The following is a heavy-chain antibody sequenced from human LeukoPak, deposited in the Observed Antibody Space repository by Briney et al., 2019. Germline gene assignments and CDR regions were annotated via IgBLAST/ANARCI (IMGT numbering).Heavy chain of an antibody. D-gene: IGHD3-22*01. J-gene: IGHJ4*02. CDR3: ASGAYYYDSSGYCTGANFDY. Sequence: SVKVSCKASGGTFSSYAISWVRQAPGQGLEWMGGIIPIFGTANYAQKFQGRVTITTDESTSTAYMELSSLRSEDTAVYYCASGAYYYDSSGYCTGANFDYWGQGTLVTVSS. V-gene: IGHV1-69*05. CDR2: IIPIFGTA. CDR1: GGTFSSYA.